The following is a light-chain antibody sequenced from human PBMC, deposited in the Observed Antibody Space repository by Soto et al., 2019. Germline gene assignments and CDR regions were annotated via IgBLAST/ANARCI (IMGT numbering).Light chain of an antibody. Sequence: QSALTQPPSASGSPGQSVTISCTGTSSDVGGYNYVSWYQQHPGKAPKVMIYEVTRRPSGVPDRSSGSKSGNTASLTVSGLQAEDEADYYCSSYAGSNNFVVFGGGTKLTVL. J-gene: IGLJ2*01. CDR2: EVT. CDR3: SSYAGSNNFVV. CDR1: SSDVGGYNY. V-gene: IGLV2-8*01.